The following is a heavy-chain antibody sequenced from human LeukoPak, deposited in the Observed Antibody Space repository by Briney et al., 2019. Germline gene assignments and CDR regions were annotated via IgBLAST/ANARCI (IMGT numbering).Heavy chain of an antibody. CDR3: ARGQTYYYDSSGYPDY. V-gene: IGHV4-59*12. CDR2: IYYSGST. D-gene: IGHD3-22*01. J-gene: IGHJ4*02. Sequence: SETLSLTCPVSGGSISSYYWSWIRQPPGKRLEWIGDIYYSGSTNYNPSLKSRVTISVDTSKNQFSLKLSSVTAADTAVYYCARGQTYYYDSSGYPDYWGQGTLVTVSS. CDR1: GGSISSYY.